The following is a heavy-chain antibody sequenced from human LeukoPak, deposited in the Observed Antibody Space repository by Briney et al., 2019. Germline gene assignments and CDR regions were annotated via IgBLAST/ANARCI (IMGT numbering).Heavy chain of an antibody. V-gene: IGHV1-2*06. CDR3: ARVKAVADYNWFDP. CDR2: INPNSGGT. J-gene: IGHJ5*02. D-gene: IGHD6-19*01. CDR1: GYTLTELS. Sequence: ASVKVSCKVSGYTLTELSMHWVRQAPGQGLEWMGRINPNSGGTNYAQKFQGRVTMTRDTSISTAYMELSRLRSDDTAVYYCARVKAVADYNWFDPWGQGTLVTVSS.